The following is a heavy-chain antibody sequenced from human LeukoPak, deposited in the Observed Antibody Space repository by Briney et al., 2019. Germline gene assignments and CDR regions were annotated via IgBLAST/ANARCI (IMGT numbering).Heavy chain of an antibody. V-gene: IGHV4-39*01. J-gene: IGHJ4*02. CDR1: GCSISSSSYS. Sequence: SETLSLTCTVSGCSISSSSYSWGWIRQPPGKGLEWIGSVYYSGSTYYNPSLKSRVTISVDTSKNQFSLKLSSVTAADTAVYYCARRGFPGLDYWGQGTLVTVSS. D-gene: IGHD2-21*01. CDR2: VYYSGST. CDR3: ARRGFPGLDY.